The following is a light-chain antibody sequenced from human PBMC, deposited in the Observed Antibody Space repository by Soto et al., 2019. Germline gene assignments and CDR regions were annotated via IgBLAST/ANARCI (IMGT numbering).Light chain of an antibody. CDR2: DNN. CDR1: SSDIGNNY. V-gene: IGLV1-51*01. J-gene: IGLJ3*02. CDR3: GTWDASRNWV. Sequence: QAVVTQPPSVSAAPGQRVAISCSGGSSDIGNNYVSWYQQFPGTAPKLLIYDNNRRPSGIPDRFSGSESGTSATLGITGLQSGDEADYYCGTWDASRNWVFGGGTKLTVL.